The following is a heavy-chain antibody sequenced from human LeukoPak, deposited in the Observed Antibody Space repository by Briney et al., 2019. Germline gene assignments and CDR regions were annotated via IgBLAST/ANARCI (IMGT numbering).Heavy chain of an antibody. CDR2: INPSGGST. J-gene: IGHJ4*02. Sequence: ASVKVSCKASGYTFTSYYMHWVRQAPGQGLEWMGIINPSGGSTSYAQKFQGRITMTRNTSISTVYMELSSLISEDTAVYYCARGNRYCSGGSCYEAFDYWGQGTLVTVSS. V-gene: IGHV1-46*01. D-gene: IGHD2-15*01. CDR1: GYTFTSYY. CDR3: ARGNRYCSGGSCYEAFDY.